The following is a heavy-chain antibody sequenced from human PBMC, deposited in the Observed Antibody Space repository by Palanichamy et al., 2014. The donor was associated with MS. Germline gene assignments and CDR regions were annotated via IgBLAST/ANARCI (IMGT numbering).Heavy chain of an antibody. Sequence: QVQLIESGGGVVQPGRSLRLSCVASNFKFSDYGMQWLRQAPGKGLEWVAATSYDGSETHYRHSVRGRFSISRDNSKNMLFLQMNILGHEDTAIYFCARADCSGCNCDLDVWGPGTLVTVSS. CDR3: ARADCSGCNCDLDV. J-gene: IGHJ4*02. V-gene: IGHV3-30*03. CDR2: TSYDGSET. CDR1: NFKFSDYG. D-gene: IGHD2-15*01.